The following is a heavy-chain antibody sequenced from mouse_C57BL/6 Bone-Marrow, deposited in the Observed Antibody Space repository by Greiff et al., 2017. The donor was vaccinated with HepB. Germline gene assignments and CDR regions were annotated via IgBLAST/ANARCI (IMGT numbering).Heavy chain of an antibody. V-gene: IGHV5-6*01. J-gene: IGHJ4*01. CDR2: ISSGGSYT. CDR1: RFTFSTYG. CDR3: ARMGGNYPYYYALDF. D-gene: IGHD2-1*01. Sequence: EVKLQESGGDFVKPGGSLKLSCAASRFTFSTYGMSWVRQTPDTRLEWVSTISSGGSYTYYPDSVKGRFTISRDNAKNTLYLQMSSLRSEDTAMYYCARMGGNYPYYYALDFWGQGTSVTVSS.